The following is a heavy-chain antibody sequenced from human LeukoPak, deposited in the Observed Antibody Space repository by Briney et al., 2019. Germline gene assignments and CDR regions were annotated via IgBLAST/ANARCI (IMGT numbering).Heavy chain of an antibody. Sequence: SETLSLTCTVSGGSISSSSYYWGWIRQPPGKGLEWIGSIYYSGSTYYNPSLKSRVTISVDTSKNQFSLKLSSVTAADTAVYYCARHWYYYDSSGYAFDIWGQGTMVTVSS. V-gene: IGHV4-39*01. CDR1: GGSISSSSYY. CDR3: ARHWYYYDSSGYAFDI. CDR2: IYYSGST. D-gene: IGHD3-22*01. J-gene: IGHJ3*02.